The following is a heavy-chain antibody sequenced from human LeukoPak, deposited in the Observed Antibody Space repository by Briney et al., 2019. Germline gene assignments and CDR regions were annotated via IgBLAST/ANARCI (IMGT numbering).Heavy chain of an antibody. V-gene: IGHV3-7*01. Sequence: PGGSLRLSCVVSGFTFNRCWMNWVRQAPGKGLEWVAHINPDGRDTYYVDSVKGRFTISRDNAENSMYLQMNSLRVEDTAVYYCTSSGDTTAEYFQRWGQGTLVTVSS. D-gene: IGHD2-21*02. CDR2: INPDGRDT. CDR1: GFTFNRCW. J-gene: IGHJ1*01. CDR3: TSSGDTTAEYFQR.